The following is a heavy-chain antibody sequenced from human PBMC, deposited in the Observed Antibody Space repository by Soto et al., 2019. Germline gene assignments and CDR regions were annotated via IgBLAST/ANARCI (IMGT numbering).Heavy chain of an antibody. CDR1: GDSVSSNGAA. J-gene: IGHJ4*01. CDR3: ERDPTDIPSALDY. V-gene: IGHV6-1*01. CDR2: TYYRSKWYN. Sequence: SQTLSLTFAISGDSVSSNGAAWNWIMQSPSRGLEWLGRTYYRSKWYNDYAVSVKSRITINPDTSKNQFSLQLNSVTPEDTAVDYAERDPTDIPSALDYCGQGTPVIVSA. D-gene: IGHD2-21*01.